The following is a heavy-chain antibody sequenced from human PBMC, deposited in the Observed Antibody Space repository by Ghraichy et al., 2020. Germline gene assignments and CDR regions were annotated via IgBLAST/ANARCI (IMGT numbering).Heavy chain of an antibody. D-gene: IGHD2-15*01. V-gene: IGHV1-18*01. J-gene: IGHJ6*02. CDR3: ARDRVVVVAATPYYYYGMDV. CDR1: GYTFTSYG. Sequence: ASVKVSCKASGYTFTSYGISWVRQAPGQGLEWMGWISAYNGNTNYAQKLQGRVTMTTDTSTSTAYMELRSLRSDDTAVYYCARDRVVVVAATPYYYYGMDVWGQGTTVTVSS. CDR2: ISAYNGNT.